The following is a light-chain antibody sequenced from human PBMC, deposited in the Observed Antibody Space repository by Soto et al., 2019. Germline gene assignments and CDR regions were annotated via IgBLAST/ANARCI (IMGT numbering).Light chain of an antibody. CDR2: GAS. Sequence: EIVLTQSPGTLSLSPGDRATLVCRASQSVTRSYLAWYQRKPGQAPRRLIYGASIRATGIPDRFSGSGSGTDFTLTISRLEREDFEVDYCQQYGSSPPMYTFGQGTKREIK. CDR1: QSVTRSY. CDR3: QQYGSSPPMYT. J-gene: IGKJ2*01. V-gene: IGKV3-20*01.